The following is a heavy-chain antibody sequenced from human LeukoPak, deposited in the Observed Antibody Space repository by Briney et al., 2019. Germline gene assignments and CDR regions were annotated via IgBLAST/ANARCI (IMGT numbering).Heavy chain of an antibody. Sequence: GGSLRLSCAASGFTFSDYYMSWIRQAPGKGLEWVSYISSSGSTIYYADSVKGRFTIPRDNAKNSLYLQMNSLRAEDTAVYYCARTQPNSDAFDIWGQGTMVTVSS. CDR3: ARTQPNSDAFDI. D-gene: IGHD4-23*01. CDR1: GFTFSDYY. J-gene: IGHJ3*02. V-gene: IGHV3-11*04. CDR2: ISSSGSTI.